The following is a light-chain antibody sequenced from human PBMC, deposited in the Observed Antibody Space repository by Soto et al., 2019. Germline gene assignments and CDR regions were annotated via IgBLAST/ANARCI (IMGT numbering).Light chain of an antibody. CDR3: QQYERYPMT. CDR2: KAS. Sequence: DSQMTQFPSTLSASVGDRVTITCRASQSISPWLAWYQQKPGKAPKILISKASTLQSGVPPRFSGSGSGKEFTLTISSLQPDDFATYYCQQYERYPMTFGGGTKVEIK. J-gene: IGKJ4*01. CDR1: QSISPW. V-gene: IGKV1-5*03.